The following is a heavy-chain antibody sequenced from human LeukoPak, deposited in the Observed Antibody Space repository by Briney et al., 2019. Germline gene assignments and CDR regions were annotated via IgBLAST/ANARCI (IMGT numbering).Heavy chain of an antibody. CDR1: GGSISSGSYY. V-gene: IGHV4-61*02. D-gene: IGHD2-2*01. CDR3: ARDGRVLYCSSTSCQGWFDP. CDR2: IYTSGST. J-gene: IGHJ5*02. Sequence: SETLSLTCTVSGGSISSGSYYWSWIRQPAGKGLEWIGRIYTSGSTNYNPSLKSRVTISVDTSKNQFSLKPSSVTAADTAVYYCARDGRVLYCSSTSCQGWFDPWGQGTLVTVSS.